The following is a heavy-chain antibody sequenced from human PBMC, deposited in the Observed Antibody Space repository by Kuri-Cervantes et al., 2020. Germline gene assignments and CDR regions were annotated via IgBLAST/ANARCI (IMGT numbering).Heavy chain of an antibody. V-gene: IGHV4-59*12. CDR1: GGSISSYY. CDR3: ARFVTDWFDS. Sequence: SETLSLTCTVSGGSISSYYWNWIRQPPGKGLEWIGYIYYSGSTNYNPSLKSRVTISVDTSKNRFSLKLSSMTAADTAVYYCARFVTDWFDSWSQGTLVTVSS. D-gene: IGHD2-21*02. CDR2: IYYSGST. J-gene: IGHJ5*01.